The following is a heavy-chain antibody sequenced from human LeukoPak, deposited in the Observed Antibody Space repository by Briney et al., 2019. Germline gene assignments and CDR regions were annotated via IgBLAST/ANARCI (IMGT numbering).Heavy chain of an antibody. CDR2: ISGSGGRT. D-gene: IGHD3-3*01. Sequence: GGSLRLSCAASGFTFSSYAMSWVRQAPGKGLEWVSAISGSGGRTYYADSVKGRFTISRDNSKNTLYLQMNSLRAEDTAVYYCAKDYDFWSGSRAKNWFDPWGQGTLVTVSS. J-gene: IGHJ5*02. CDR3: AKDYDFWSGSRAKNWFDP. CDR1: GFTFSSYA. V-gene: IGHV3-23*01.